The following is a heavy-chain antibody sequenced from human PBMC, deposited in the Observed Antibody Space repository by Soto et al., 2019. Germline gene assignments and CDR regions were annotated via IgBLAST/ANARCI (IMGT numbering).Heavy chain of an antibody. V-gene: IGHV2-5*01. CDR1: GFSLSTSGVS. J-gene: IGHJ4*02. CDR2: IYKNDDK. CDR3: XXXXXXXXXXFDY. Sequence: QITLKESGPTLVKPTQTLTLTCTFSGFSLSTSGVSVGWIRQPPGKALEWLALIYKNDDKRYSPSLKNRLTITEDTSKNQVVLXMTXXXXXXXXXXXXXXXXXXXXXXFDYWGQGTLVTVSS.